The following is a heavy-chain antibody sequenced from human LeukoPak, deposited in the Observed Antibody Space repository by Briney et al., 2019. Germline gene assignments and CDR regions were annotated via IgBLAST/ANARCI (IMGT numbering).Heavy chain of an antibody. CDR2: INHSGST. CDR3: ARVLPSTVGAPYDDY. CDR1: GGSFSGYY. V-gene: IGHV4-34*01. Sequence: PSETLSLTCAVYGGSFSGYYWSWIRQPPGKGLEWIGEINHSGSTNYNPSLKSRVTISVDTSKNQFSLKLSSVTAADTAVYYCARVLPSTVGAPYDDYWGQGALVTVSS. J-gene: IGHJ4*02. D-gene: IGHD1-26*01.